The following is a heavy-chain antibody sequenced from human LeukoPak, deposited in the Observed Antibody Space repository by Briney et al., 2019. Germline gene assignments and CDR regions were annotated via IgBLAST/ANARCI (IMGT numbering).Heavy chain of an antibody. V-gene: IGHV3-21*01. Sequence: PGGSLRLSCAASGFTFSSYSMNWVRQAPGKGLEWVSSISSSSSYIYYADSVKGRFTISRDNSKNTLYLQMNSLRAEDTAVYYCARDQSPVDTIFEGRRMGPYFDYWGQGTLVTVSS. CDR1: GFTFSSYS. J-gene: IGHJ4*02. CDR3: ARDQSPVDTIFEGRRMGPYFDY. CDR2: ISSSSSYI. D-gene: IGHD3-3*01.